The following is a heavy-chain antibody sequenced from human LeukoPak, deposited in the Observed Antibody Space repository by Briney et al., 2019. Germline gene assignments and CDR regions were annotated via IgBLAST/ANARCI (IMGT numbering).Heavy chain of an antibody. V-gene: IGHV1-8*01. D-gene: IGHD3-10*01. Sequence: ASVKVSCKASGYTFTSYDIYWVRQAAGQGLEWMGWMNPNSGNTGYTQKFQGRVTMTRNTSISTAYMELSSLRSEDTAVYYCAGEDTMVRGVPLGYFDYWGQGTLVTVSS. J-gene: IGHJ4*02. CDR3: AGEDTMVRGVPLGYFDY. CDR2: MNPNSGNT. CDR1: GYTFTSYD.